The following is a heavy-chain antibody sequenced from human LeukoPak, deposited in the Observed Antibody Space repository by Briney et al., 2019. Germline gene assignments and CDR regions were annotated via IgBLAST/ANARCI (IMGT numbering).Heavy chain of an antibody. D-gene: IGHD1-26*01. Sequence: SETLSLTCTVSGYSINSDYCWGWIRQPPGKGLEWIGYIYYSGSTNYNPSLKSRVTISVDRSKNQFSLKLRSVIAADTAVYYCARVGWELLGPFDHWGQGTLVTVSS. V-gene: IGHV4-38-2*02. CDR2: IYYSGST. CDR3: ARVGWELLGPFDH. CDR1: GYSINSDYC. J-gene: IGHJ4*02.